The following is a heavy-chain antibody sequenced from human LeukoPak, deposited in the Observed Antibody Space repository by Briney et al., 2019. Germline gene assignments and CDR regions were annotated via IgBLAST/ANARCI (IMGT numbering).Heavy chain of an antibody. J-gene: IGHJ4*02. CDR3: AREGPLWFGESENPFDY. V-gene: IGHV4-4*07. CDR1: GGSISSYY. D-gene: IGHD3-10*01. CDR2: IYTSGST. Sequence: SETLSLTCTVSGGSISSYYWSWIRQPAGKGLEWIGRIYTSGSTNYNPSLKSRVTMSVDTSKNQFSLKLSSVTAADTAVYYCAREGPLWFGESENPFDYWGQGTLVTVSS.